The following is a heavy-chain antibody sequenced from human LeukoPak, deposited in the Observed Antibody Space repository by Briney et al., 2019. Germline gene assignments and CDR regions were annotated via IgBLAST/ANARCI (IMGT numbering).Heavy chain of an antibody. J-gene: IGHJ4*02. CDR2: IKSKTDGGTT. CDR1: GFTVSSNY. V-gene: IGHV3-15*01. D-gene: IGHD6-13*01. CDR3: TTGPSVIAAAGTLDY. Sequence: GGSLRLSCAASGFTVSSNYMSWVRQAPGKGLEWVGRIKSKTDGGTTDYAAPVKGRFTISRDDSKNTLYLQMNSLKTEDTAVYYCTTGPSVIAAAGTLDYWGQGTLVTVSS.